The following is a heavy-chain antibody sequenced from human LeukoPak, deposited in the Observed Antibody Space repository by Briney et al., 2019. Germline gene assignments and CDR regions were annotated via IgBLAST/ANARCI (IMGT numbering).Heavy chain of an antibody. D-gene: IGHD6-13*01. J-gene: IGHJ6*02. CDR2: ISYDGSNK. CDR3: ARGNGAAAAPGYGMDV. V-gene: IGHV3-30-3*01. CDR1: GFTFSSYA. Sequence: SGGSLRLSCAASGFTFSSYAMHWVRQAPGKGLEWVAVISYDGSNKYYADSVKGRFTISRDNSKNTLNLQMNSLRAEDTAVYYCARGNGAAAAPGYGMDVWGQGTTVTVSS.